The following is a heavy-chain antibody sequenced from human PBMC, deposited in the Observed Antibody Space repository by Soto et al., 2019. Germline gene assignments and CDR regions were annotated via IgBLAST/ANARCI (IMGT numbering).Heavy chain of an antibody. Sequence: QVQLVQSGAEVKKPGASVKVSCKASGYTFTSYYMHWVRQAPGQGLEWMGIINPSGGSTSYAQKFQGRVTMTRDTSTSTVYMELSSLRSEDTAVYYCARGHIVVVVAATRIDYWGQGTLVTVSS. CDR3: ARGHIVVVVAATRIDY. J-gene: IGHJ4*02. CDR2: INPSGGST. D-gene: IGHD2-15*01. CDR1: GYTFTSYY. V-gene: IGHV1-46*03.